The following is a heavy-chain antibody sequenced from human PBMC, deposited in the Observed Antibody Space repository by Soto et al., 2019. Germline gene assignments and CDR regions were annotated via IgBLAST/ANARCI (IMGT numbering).Heavy chain of an antibody. CDR3: ARGGGMVVSRPY. V-gene: IGHV4-31*03. J-gene: IGHJ4*02. CDR1: GGSISSGGYY. Sequence: QVQLQESGPGLVKPSQTLSLNCTFSGGSISSGGYYWSWIRQHPGKGLEWIGYIYYSGSTYYNPSLKGRVTISVDTSKNQFALKLSSVTAADTAVYYCARGGGMVVSRPYWGQGTLVTVSS. CDR2: IYYSGST. D-gene: IGHD2-15*01.